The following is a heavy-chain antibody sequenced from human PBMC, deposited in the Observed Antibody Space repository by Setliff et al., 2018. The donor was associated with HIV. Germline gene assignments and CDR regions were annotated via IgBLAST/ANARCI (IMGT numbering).Heavy chain of an antibody. CDR1: GFTFSSSE. D-gene: IGHD3-3*01. J-gene: IGHJ4*02. V-gene: IGHV3-21*05. CDR2: ISSSSRSK. Sequence: PGGSLRLSCAASGFTFSSSEMNWVRQAPGKGLEWVSYISSSSRSKYYADSVKGRFTISRDNAKNSLYLQMNSLTAEDTAVYYCARDVSWRVRTYIDYWGQGALVTVSS. CDR3: ARDVSWRVRTYIDY.